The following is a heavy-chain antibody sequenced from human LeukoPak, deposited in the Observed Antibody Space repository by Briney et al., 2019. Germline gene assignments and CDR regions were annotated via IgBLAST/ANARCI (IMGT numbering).Heavy chain of an antibody. CDR3: ARERGGTGGSYDL. Sequence: GGSLRLSCTVSGFTFSNYEMNWVRQAPGKGLEWVPYISSSSTTIYYADSVKGRFTISRDNAKDSLSLQMNSLGAEDTAVYYCARERGGTGGSYDLWGQGTLVTVSS. V-gene: IGHV3-48*03. J-gene: IGHJ5*02. CDR2: ISSSSTTI. D-gene: IGHD3-10*01. CDR1: GFTFSNYE.